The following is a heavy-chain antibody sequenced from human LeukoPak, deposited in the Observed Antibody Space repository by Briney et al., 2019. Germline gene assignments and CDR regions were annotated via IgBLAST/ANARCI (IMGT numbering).Heavy chain of an antibody. CDR3: ARRGTVTMVRGVRTWSYMDV. CDR2: INPSGGST. CDR1: GYTFTSYY. Sequence: ASVKVSCKASGYTFTSYYMHWVRQAPGQGLEWMGIINPSGGSTSYAQKFQGRVTMTRDTSTSTVYMELSSLRSEDTAVYYCARRGTVTMVRGVRTWSYMDVWGKGTTVTISS. V-gene: IGHV1-46*01. J-gene: IGHJ6*03. D-gene: IGHD3-10*01.